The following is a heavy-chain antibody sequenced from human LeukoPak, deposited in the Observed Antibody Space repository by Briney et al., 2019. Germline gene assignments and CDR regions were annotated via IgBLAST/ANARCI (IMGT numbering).Heavy chain of an antibody. D-gene: IGHD3-9*01. Sequence: ASVKVSCKASGYTFSGYYMHWVRQATGQGLEWMGWMNPNSGNTGYAQKFQGRVTMTRNTSISTAYMELSSLRSEDTAVYYCARRNDILTGYYAYYYYYMDVWGKGTTVTISS. CDR2: MNPNSGNT. CDR1: GYTFSGYY. V-gene: IGHV1-8*02. J-gene: IGHJ6*03. CDR3: ARRNDILTGYYAYYYYYMDV.